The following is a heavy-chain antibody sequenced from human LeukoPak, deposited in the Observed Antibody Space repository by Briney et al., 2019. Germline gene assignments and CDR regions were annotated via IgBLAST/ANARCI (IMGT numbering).Heavy chain of an antibody. V-gene: IGHV3-21*01. CDR2: ISSNGAYI. Sequence: GGSLGLSCAASGLTFSRFTMNWVRQAPGKGLEWVSSISSNGAYIYYADSLRGRLTISRDNAKNSRYLQVNRLGAEDTAVYYCAREGGFHYDSSGDAFDIWGQGTMVTVSS. CDR3: AREGGFHYDSSGDAFDI. D-gene: IGHD3-22*01. CDR1: GLTFSRFT. J-gene: IGHJ3*02.